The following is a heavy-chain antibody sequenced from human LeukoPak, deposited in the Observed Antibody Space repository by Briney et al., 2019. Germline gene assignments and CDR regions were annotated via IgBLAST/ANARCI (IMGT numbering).Heavy chain of an antibody. D-gene: IGHD3-10*02. CDR1: GFAFRSHA. CDR3: AELGITMIGGV. V-gene: IGHV3-30*02. Sequence: GGSLRLSCTASGFAFRSHAMHWVRQAPGKGLEWVAFIRYDGSKKFYADSVKGRFTISRDNSKNTLYLQMYSLRAEDTAVYYCAELGITMIGGVWGKGTPVTISS. J-gene: IGHJ6*04. CDR2: IRYDGSKK.